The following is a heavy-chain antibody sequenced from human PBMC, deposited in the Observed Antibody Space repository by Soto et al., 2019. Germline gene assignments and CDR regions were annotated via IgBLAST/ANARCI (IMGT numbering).Heavy chain of an antibody. V-gene: IGHV1-58*02. CDR3: AAVGTGSYLIFLLDV. CDR1: GFTFTSSA. J-gene: IGHJ6*02. CDR2: IVVGSGNT. D-gene: IGHD3-10*01. Sequence: QMQLVQSGPEVKKPGTSVKISCKASGFTFTSSAMQWVRQARGQRLEWIGWIVVGSGNTNYAQKFQERVTITRDMSTSTAYMELSSLRSEDTAVYYCAAVGTGSYLIFLLDVWGQGTTVTVSS.